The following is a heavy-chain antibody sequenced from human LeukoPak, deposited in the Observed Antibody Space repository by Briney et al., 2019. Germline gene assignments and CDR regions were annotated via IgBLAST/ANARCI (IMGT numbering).Heavy chain of an antibody. CDR2: IIPIFGTA. CDR1: GGTFSSYA. J-gene: IGHJ6*03. V-gene: IGHV1-69*06. D-gene: IGHD6-13*01. Sequence: SVKASCKASGGTFSSYAISWVRQAPGQGLEWMGGIIPIFGTANYAQKFQGRVTITADKSTSTAYMELSSLRSEDTAVYYCARVKTAAGNYYYYMDVWGKGTTVTVSS. CDR3: ARVKTAAGNYYYYMDV.